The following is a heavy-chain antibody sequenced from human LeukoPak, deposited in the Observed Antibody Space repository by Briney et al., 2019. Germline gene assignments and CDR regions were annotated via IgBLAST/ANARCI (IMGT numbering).Heavy chain of an antibody. CDR3: ARLHYGGNYGYYYYYMDV. J-gene: IGHJ6*03. CDR1: GGSISSSNYY. V-gene: IGHV4-39*01. CDR2: IYYTGST. Sequence: SETLSLTCTVSGGSISSSNYYWGWIRQPPGKGLEWIGSIYYTGSTYYNPSLKSRVTISVDTAKNQFSLKLSSVTAADTAVYYCARLHYGGNYGYYYYYMDVWGKGTTVTISS. D-gene: IGHD4-23*01.